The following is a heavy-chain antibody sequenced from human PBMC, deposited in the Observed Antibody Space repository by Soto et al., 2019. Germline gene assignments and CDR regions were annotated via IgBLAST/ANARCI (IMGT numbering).Heavy chain of an antibody. V-gene: IGHV3-66*01. D-gene: IGHD6-19*01. CDR1: GFTVSSNY. Sequence: GGSLRLSCAASGFTVSSNYMSWVRQAPGKGLEWVSVIYSGGSTYYADSVKGRFTISRDNSKNTLYLQMNSLRAEDTAVYYCVGITMTYSSGWYDSPGFAFDYWGQGTLVTVSS. CDR3: VGITMTYSSGWYDSPGFAFDY. CDR2: IYSGGST. J-gene: IGHJ4*02.